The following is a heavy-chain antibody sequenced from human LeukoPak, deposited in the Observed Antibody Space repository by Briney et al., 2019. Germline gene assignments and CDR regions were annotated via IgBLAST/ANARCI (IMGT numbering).Heavy chain of an antibody. J-gene: IGHJ5*02. Sequence: PGGSLRLSCAASGFTFSSHSMNWVRQAPGKGLEWVSSISGSGSYIFYADSLKGRFTISRDNAKNSLYLQMYSLRVEDTAVYYCARGGNIVATISASWGQGTLVTVSS. V-gene: IGHV3-21*06. CDR3: ARGGNIVATISAS. CDR1: GFTFSSHS. D-gene: IGHD5-12*01. CDR2: ISGSGSYI.